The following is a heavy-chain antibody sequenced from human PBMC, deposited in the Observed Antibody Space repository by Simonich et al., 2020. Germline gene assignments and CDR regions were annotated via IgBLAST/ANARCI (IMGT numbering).Heavy chain of an antibody. J-gene: IGHJ3*02. V-gene: IGHV3-48*03. CDR3: ARGIVGASGAFDI. Sequence: EVQLVESGGGLVQPGGSLRLSCAASGFTFSSYEMNWVRQAPGKGLEWVSYISSSSSYIYYADSVKGRFTISRDNAKNSLYLQMNSLRAEDTAVYYCARGIVGASGAFDIWGQGTMVTVSS. CDR2: ISSSSSYI. CDR1: GFTFSSYE. D-gene: IGHD1-26*01.